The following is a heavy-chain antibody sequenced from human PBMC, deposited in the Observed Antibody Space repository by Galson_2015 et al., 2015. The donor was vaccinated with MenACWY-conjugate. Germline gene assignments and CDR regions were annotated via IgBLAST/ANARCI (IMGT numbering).Heavy chain of an antibody. D-gene: IGHD3-10*01. CDR1: GFTFSSYW. CDR3: ARGGEYGTGSYSVGEY. Sequence: SLRLSCAASGFTFSSYWMHWVRQAPGKGLEWVSRINSDGSSTNYADSVKGRFTISRDNAKNTLYLQMNSLRAEDTAVYYCARGGEYGTGSYSVGEYWGQGALVTVSS. V-gene: IGHV3-74*01. J-gene: IGHJ4*02. CDR2: INSDGSST.